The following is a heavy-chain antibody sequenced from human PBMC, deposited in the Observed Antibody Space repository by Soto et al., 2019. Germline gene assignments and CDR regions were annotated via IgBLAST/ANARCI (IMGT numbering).Heavy chain of an antibody. CDR3: SRDARQYCTVSTCYIFDH. V-gene: IGHV4-61*01. D-gene: IGHD2-8*02. Sequence: SETLSLTCIVSGASVSSDSYYWTWIRQPPGKGLEWIGYTDYSGSTKYNPSLKSRVTISVDTSKNQFSMRLSYVTAEDTAMYYCSRDARQYCTVSTCYIFDHWGQGTHVTAS. J-gene: IGHJ4*02. CDR1: GASVSSDSYY. CDR2: TDYSGST.